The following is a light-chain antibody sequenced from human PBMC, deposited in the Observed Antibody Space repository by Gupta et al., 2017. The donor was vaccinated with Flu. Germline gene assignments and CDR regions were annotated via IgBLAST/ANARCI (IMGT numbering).Light chain of an antibody. CDR2: YKSDSDK. J-gene: IGLJ3*02. V-gene: IGLV5-45*03. Sequence: QAVLTQPSSLSASPGASASLTCTLRSGIHVGTYRIYWYQQKPGSPPQYLLRYKSDSDKQQGSGVPSRFSGSKDASANAGMLLISGLQSEDEADYYCMIWNSSAWVFGGGTKLTVL. CDR3: MIWNSSAWV. CDR1: SGIHVGTYR.